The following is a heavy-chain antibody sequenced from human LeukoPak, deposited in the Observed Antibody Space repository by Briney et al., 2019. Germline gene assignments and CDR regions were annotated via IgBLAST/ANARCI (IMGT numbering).Heavy chain of an antibody. CDR1: GFTVSSNY. J-gene: IGHJ3*02. D-gene: IGHD4-17*01. CDR2: IYSGGST. V-gene: IGHV3-53*01. Sequence: GGSLRLSCAASGFTVSSNYMSWVRQAPGKGLEWVSVIYSGGSTYYADSVKGRFTISRDNSKNTLYLQMNSLRAGDTAVYYCARVGKGNDYGDYPNAFDIWGQGTLVTVSS. CDR3: ARVGKGNDYGDYPNAFDI.